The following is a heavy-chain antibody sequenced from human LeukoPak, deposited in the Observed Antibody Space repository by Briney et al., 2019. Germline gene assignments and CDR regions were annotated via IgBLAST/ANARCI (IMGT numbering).Heavy chain of an antibody. D-gene: IGHD3-10*01. CDR2: INPNSGGT. CDR1: GYSFTDYY. V-gene: IGHV1-2*02. J-gene: IGHJ4*02. CDR3: ARAVRVGYFDY. Sequence: ASVKVSCKASGYSFTDYYMHWVRQAPGQGLEWMGWINPNSGGTNYAQKFQGRVTMTRDTSISTAYMELNRLRSDDTAVYYCARAVRVGYFDYRGQGTLVTVSS.